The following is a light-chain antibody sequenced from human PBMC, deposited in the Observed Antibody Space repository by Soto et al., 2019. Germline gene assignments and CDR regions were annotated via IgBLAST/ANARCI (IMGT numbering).Light chain of an antibody. CDR2: TTS. J-gene: IGKJ5*01. Sequence: DIQMTQSPSFMSASVGDRVTVTCRASQGINRWLARFQKKPGKARKLLIYTTSTLASGVPSRSSGSGSGTDFTLTISSLQPEDFATYYCQQANSFPITFGQGTRLEIK. V-gene: IGKV1-12*01. CDR1: QGINRW. CDR3: QQANSFPIT.